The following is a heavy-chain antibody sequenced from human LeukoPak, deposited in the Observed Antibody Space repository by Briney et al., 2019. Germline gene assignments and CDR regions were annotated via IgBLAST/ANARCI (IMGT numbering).Heavy chain of an antibody. J-gene: IGHJ4*02. V-gene: IGHV1-18*01. CDR3: ARALVEQWLVREFDY. Sequence: EASVKVSFKASGYTFTSYGISWVRQAPGQGLEWMGWISAYNGNTNYAQKLQGRVTMTTDTSTSTAYMELRSLRSDDTAVYYCARALVEQWLVREFDYWGQGTLVAVSS. CDR1: GYTFTSYG. D-gene: IGHD6-19*01. CDR2: ISAYNGNT.